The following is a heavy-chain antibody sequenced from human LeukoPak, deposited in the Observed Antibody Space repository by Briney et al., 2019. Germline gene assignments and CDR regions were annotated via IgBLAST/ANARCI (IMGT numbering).Heavy chain of an antibody. V-gene: IGHV3-74*01. D-gene: IGHD3-22*01. CDR2: INSDGSST. CDR1: GFTFISYW. J-gene: IGHJ4*02. CDR3: ARDAYYYDSSSYLDY. Sequence: GGSLSLSCAASGFTFISYWMHWVRQAPGKGLVWVSRINSDGSSTSYADSVKGRFTISRDNAKNTLYLQMNSLRADDTAVYYCARDAYYYDSSSYLDYWGQGTLVTVSS.